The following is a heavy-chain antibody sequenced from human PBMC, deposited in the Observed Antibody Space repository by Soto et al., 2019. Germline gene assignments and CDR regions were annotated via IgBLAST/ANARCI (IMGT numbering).Heavy chain of an antibody. CDR1: GFTFSSYA. J-gene: IGHJ6*02. V-gene: IGHV3-23*01. CDR3: AKSGCSGGSCPKYYYYYSGMDV. Sequence: GGSLRLSCAASGFTFSSYAMSWVRQAPGKGLEWVSAISGSGGSTYYADSVKGRFTISRDNSKNTLYLQMNSLRAEDTAVYYCAKSGCSGGSCPKYYYYYSGMDVWGQGTTVTVSS. D-gene: IGHD2-15*01. CDR2: ISGSGGST.